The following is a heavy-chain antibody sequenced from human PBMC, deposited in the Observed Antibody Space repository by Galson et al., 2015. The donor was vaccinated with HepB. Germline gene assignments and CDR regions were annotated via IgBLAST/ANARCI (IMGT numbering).Heavy chain of an antibody. Sequence: SVKVSCKASGFTFTSSAVQWVRQARGQRLEWIGWIVVGSGNTNYAQKFQERVTITRDMSTSTAYMELSSLRSEDTAVYYCAAVGTHGRSSPPPQPTAYWGQGTLVTVSS. J-gene: IGHJ1*01. D-gene: IGHD1-14*01. CDR2: IVVGSGNT. V-gene: IGHV1-58*01. CDR3: AAVGTHGRSSPPPQPTAY. CDR1: GFTFTSSA.